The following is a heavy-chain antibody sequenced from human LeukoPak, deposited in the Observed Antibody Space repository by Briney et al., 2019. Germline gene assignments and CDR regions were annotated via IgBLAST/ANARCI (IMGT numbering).Heavy chain of an antibody. CDR3: ARVQRSYYNVIYYYGMDV. CDR1: GGSISSYY. D-gene: IGHD3-10*01. J-gene: IGHJ6*02. CDR2: IYTGGST. Sequence: SETLSLTCTVSGGSISSYYWSWIRQPAGKGLEWIGRIYTGGSTNYNPSLKSRVTMSVDTSKNQFSLKLSSVTAADTAVYYCARVQRSYYNVIYYYGMDVWGQGTTVTVSS. V-gene: IGHV4-4*07.